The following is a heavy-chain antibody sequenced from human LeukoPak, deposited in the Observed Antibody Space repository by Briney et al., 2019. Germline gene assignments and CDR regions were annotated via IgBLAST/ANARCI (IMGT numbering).Heavy chain of an antibody. V-gene: IGHV3-23*01. CDR3: AKSGGYSYAYYFDF. CDR2: MSGGGGNT. CDR1: GLTFSSYA. D-gene: IGHD5-18*01. Sequence: GGSLRLSCAASGLTFSSYAMSWVRQAPGKGLEWVSGMSGGGGNTNYADSVKGRFTISRDNSKNTLYMQMNNLRAEDTAVYYCAKSGGYSYAYYFDFWGQGARVTVSS. J-gene: IGHJ4*02.